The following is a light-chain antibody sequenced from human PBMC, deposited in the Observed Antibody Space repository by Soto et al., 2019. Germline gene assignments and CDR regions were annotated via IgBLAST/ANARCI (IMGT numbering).Light chain of an antibody. CDR1: NSDGGGYNY. V-gene: IGLV2-14*01. J-gene: IGLJ1*01. CDR3: SSYTRSSNPEYV. Sequence: QSALTQPASVSGSPGQSITISCTGTNSDGGGYNYVSWYQQHPGKAPKLMIYDVSNRPSGVSNRFSGSKSGNTASLTISGLQAEDEADYYGSSYTRSSNPEYVFGTGTKLTVL. CDR2: DVS.